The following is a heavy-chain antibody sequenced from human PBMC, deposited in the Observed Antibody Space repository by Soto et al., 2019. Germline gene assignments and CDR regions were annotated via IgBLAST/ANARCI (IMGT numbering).Heavy chain of an antibody. CDR1: GGTFSSYA. J-gene: IGHJ6*02. Sequence: QVQLVQSGAEVKKPGSSVKVSCKASGGTFSSYAISWVRQAPGQGLEWMGGIIPIFRTADYAQKFQGRVTNTADESTSTAYIELSSLRSEEKAVYYCARVETQRYYYGMDGWGQGTTVPVSS. CDR2: IIPIFRTA. V-gene: IGHV1-69*12. CDR3: ARVETQRYYYGMDG. D-gene: IGHD2-15*01.